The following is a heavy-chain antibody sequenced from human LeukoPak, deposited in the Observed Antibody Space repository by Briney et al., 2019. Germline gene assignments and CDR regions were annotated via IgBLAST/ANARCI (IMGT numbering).Heavy chain of an antibody. CDR3: AGTYYYDSSGYWKGDY. CDR2: IIPIFGTA. J-gene: IGHJ4*02. D-gene: IGHD3-22*01. V-gene: IGHV1-69*06. Sequence: GASVKVSCKASGYTFTSYGISWVRQAPGQGLEWMGGIIPIFGTANYAQKFQGRVTITADKSTSTAYMELSSLRSEDTAVYYCAGTYYYDSSGYWKGDYWGQGTLVTVSS. CDR1: GYTFTSYG.